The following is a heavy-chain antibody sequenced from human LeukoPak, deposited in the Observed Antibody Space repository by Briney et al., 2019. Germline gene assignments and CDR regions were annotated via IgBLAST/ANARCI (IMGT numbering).Heavy chain of an antibody. CDR1: GYTFINSA. D-gene: IGHD1-1*01. CDR3: ARVGASHDGLIDY. V-gene: IGHV1-18*01. CDR2: ISPYNGYT. J-gene: IGHJ4*02. Sequence: GASVKVSCKASGYTFINSAIGWVRQAPGQGLEWMGWISPYNGYTKYAESLQGRVTMTTDTSTSTAYMELRSLRSDDTAMYYCARVGASHDGLIDYWGQGTRVTVSS.